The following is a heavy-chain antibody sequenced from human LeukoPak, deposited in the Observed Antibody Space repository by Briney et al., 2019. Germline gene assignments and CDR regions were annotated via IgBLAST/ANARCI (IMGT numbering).Heavy chain of an antibody. CDR1: GYTFTGYY. J-gene: IGHJ3*02. Sequence: ASVKVSCKASGYTFTGYYMHWARQAPGQGLVWMGWINPNSGGTNYAQKFQGRVTMTRDTSISTAYMELSRLRSDDTAVYYCASSGIVVVPAAHHDAFDIWGQGTMVTVSS. CDR2: INPNSGGT. D-gene: IGHD2-2*01. V-gene: IGHV1-2*02. CDR3: ASSGIVVVPAAHHDAFDI.